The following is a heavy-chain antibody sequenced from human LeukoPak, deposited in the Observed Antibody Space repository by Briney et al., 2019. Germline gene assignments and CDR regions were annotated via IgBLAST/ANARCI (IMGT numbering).Heavy chain of an antibody. CDR2: IKQDGSEK. CDR1: GFTFSNYW. J-gene: IGHJ4*02. Sequence: QPGGSLRLSCAASGFTFSNYWMSWVRQAPGKGLEWVASIKQDGSEKYYVDSVKGRFTISRDNAKNSLYLQMNSLSAEDTAVYYCAKIAGTYSPDYWGQGTLVTVSS. CDR3: AKIAGTYSPDY. V-gene: IGHV3-7*02. D-gene: IGHD1-26*01.